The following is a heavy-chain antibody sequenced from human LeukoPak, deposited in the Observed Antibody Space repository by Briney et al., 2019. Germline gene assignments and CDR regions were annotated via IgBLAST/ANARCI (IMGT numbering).Heavy chain of an antibody. J-gene: IGHJ4*02. CDR2: IIPIFGTA. D-gene: IGHD4-17*01. Sequence: ASVKVSCKASRGTFSSYAINWVRQAPGQGLEWMGGIIPIFGTANYAQKFQGRVTITSDESTSTAYMELSSLRSEDTAVYYCASLGGGSTVTTYLNYWGQGTLVTVSS. CDR1: RGTFSSYA. CDR3: ASLGGGSTVTTYLNY. V-gene: IGHV1-69*13.